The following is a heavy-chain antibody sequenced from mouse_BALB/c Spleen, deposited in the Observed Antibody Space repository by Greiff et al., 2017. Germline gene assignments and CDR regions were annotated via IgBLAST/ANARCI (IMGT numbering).Heavy chain of an antibody. V-gene: IGHV1-5*01. CDR2: IYPGNSDT. CDR1: GYTFTSYD. J-gene: IGHJ4*01. D-gene: IGHD2-4*01. Sequence: EVQLQESGPELVKPGALVKISCKASGYTFTSYDINWVKQRPGQGLEWIGAIYPGNSDTSYNQKFKGKAKLTAVTSASTAYMELSSLTNEDSAVYYCTRYDYDFYAMDYWGQGTSVTVSS. CDR3: TRYDYDFYAMDY.